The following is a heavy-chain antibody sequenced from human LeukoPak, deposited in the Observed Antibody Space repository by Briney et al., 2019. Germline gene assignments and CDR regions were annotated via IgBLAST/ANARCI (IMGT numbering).Heavy chain of an antibody. CDR3: ARGASITMIVVVNFDY. CDR1: GYIFTSYW. J-gene: IGHJ4*02. D-gene: IGHD3-22*01. V-gene: IGHV5-51*01. CDR2: IYPGDSDT. Sequence: GESLKISCKGSGYIFTSYWIGWVRQMPGKGLEWMGIIYPGDSDTRYSPSFQGQVTISADKSISTAYLQWSSLKASDTAMYYCARGASITMIVVVNFDYWGQGTLVTVSS.